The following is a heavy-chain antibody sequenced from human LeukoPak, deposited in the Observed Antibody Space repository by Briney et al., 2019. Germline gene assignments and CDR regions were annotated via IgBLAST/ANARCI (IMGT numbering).Heavy chain of an antibody. Sequence: ASVNVSCKVSGYTLTESSMHWVRQAPGKGLEWMGGFDPEDGETIYAQKFQGRVTMTEDTSTDTAYMELSSLRSDDTAVYYCARAAETIVVVPAASSYYYYYGMDVWGQGTTVTVSS. V-gene: IGHV1-24*01. CDR3: ARAAETIVVVPAASSYYYYYGMDV. CDR2: FDPEDGET. CDR1: GYTLTESS. J-gene: IGHJ6*02. D-gene: IGHD2-2*01.